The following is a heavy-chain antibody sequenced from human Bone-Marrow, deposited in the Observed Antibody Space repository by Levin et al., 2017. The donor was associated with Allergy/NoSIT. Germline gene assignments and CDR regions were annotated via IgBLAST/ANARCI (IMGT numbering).Heavy chain of an antibody. J-gene: IGHJ4*02. CDR3: TQGSGWLVDY. Sequence: SQTLSLTYNVSGGSVSYFFWNWFRQLPGKGLEWIGYINHSGTTNYNPSLKSRVTISSDTSKNQFSLRLTSVTAADTAVYYCTQGSGWLVDYWGQGALVTVSS. CDR2: INHSGTT. CDR1: GGSVSYFF. D-gene: IGHD6-19*01. V-gene: IGHV4-59*02.